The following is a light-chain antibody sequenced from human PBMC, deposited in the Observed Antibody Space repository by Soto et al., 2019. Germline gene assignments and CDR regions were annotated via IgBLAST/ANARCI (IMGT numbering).Light chain of an antibody. V-gene: IGKV3-20*01. CDR3: QHYGGPFT. Sequence: EIVLTQSPGTLSLPPGESATLSCRASQSVSSSYLAWYQQKPGQAPRLLISAAYSRASGIPGRFSGSGSGTDFTLTIRRLEPEDFAVYYCQHYGGPFTFGPGTKVDIK. CDR2: AAY. J-gene: IGKJ3*01. CDR1: QSVSSSY.